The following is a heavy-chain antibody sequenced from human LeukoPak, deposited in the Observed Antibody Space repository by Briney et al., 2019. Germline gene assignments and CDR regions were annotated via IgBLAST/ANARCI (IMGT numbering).Heavy chain of an antibody. CDR1: GYTFTSYD. CDR2: MNPNSGNT. CDR3: ARGKVGGSGSYYNEYNWFDP. V-gene: IGHV1-8*01. Sequence: ASVKVSCQASGYTFTSYDINWVRQATGQGLEWMGWMNPNSGNTGYAQKFQGRVTMTRNTSISTAYMELSSLRSEDTAVYYCARGKVGGSGSYYNEYNWFDPWGQGTLVTVSS. J-gene: IGHJ5*02. D-gene: IGHD3-10*01.